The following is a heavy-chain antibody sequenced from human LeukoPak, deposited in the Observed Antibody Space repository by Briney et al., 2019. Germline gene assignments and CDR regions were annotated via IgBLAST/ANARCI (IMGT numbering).Heavy chain of an antibody. Sequence: SETLSLTCSVFGGSISSTTYYWVWIRQPPGKGLECIASIHYTGRAYYNPSLKSRVTISADTSKNHFSLKLSSVTAADTAVYYCARLLGWSGPINWFDPWGRGTLVTVSS. CDR1: GGSISSTTYY. CDR3: ARLLGWSGPINWFDP. V-gene: IGHV4-39*02. J-gene: IGHJ5*02. CDR2: IHYTGRA. D-gene: IGHD3-3*01.